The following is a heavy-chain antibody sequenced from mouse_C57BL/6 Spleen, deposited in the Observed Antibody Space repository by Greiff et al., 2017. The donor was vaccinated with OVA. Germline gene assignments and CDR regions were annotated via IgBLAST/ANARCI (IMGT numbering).Heavy chain of an antibody. CDR1: GYTFTSYW. CDR2: INPSSGYT. D-gene: IGHD1-1*01. Sequence: QVQLQQPGAELAKPGASVKLSCKASGYTFTSYWMHWVKQRPGQGLEWIGYINPSSGYTNYNQKFKDKATLTVDKSSSTAYMQLSILTYEDSAVYYCARSPITAEVETCFDYWGQGTTLTVSS. CDR3: ARSPITAEVETCFDY. V-gene: IGHV1-7*01. J-gene: IGHJ2*01.